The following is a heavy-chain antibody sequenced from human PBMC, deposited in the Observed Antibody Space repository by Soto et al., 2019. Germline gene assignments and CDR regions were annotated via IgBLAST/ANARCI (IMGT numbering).Heavy chain of an antibody. CDR1: GYTFTSYG. V-gene: IGHV1-18*01. D-gene: IGHD4-4*01. J-gene: IGHJ6*03. CDR2: ISACNGNT. CDR3: ARAPNYSNYYYYMDV. Sequence: GASVKVSCKASGYTFTSYGISWVRQAPGQGLEWMGWISACNGNTNYAQKFQGRVTITRDTSASTAYMELSSLRSEDTAVYYCARAPNYSNYYYYMDVWGKGTTVTVSS.